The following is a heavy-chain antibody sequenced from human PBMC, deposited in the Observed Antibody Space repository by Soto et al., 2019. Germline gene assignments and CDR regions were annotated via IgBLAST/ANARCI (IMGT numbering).Heavy chain of an antibody. CDR3: ARDNWNSF. D-gene: IGHD1-7*01. V-gene: IGHV3-74*01. Sequence: EVQLVESGGGLVQPGGSLRLSCAASGFTFSNYWMHWVRQAPGKGLVWVSRIKSDGISTNYADSVKGRFTISRDNAKNTLYLHMNSLRDEDTAVYYCARDNWNSFWGQGTLVTVSS. J-gene: IGHJ4*02. CDR2: IKSDGIST. CDR1: GFTFSNYW.